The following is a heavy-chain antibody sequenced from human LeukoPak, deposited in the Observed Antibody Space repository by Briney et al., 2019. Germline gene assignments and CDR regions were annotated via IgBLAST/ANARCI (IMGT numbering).Heavy chain of an antibody. CDR3: ARMVDWVAFDI. D-gene: IGHD2-15*01. CDR1: GYTFTGYY. J-gene: IGHJ3*02. Sequence: GASVKVSCKASGYTFTGYYMHWVRQAPGQGLGWMGWINPNSGGTNYAQKFQGRVTMTRDTSISTAYMELSRLRPDDTAVYYCARMVDWVAFDIWGQGTMVTVSS. V-gene: IGHV1-2*02. CDR2: INPNSGGT.